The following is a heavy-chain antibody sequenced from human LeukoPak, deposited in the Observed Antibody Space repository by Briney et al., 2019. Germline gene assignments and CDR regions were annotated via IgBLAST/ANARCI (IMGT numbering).Heavy chain of an antibody. CDR3: AKGRIAPDY. J-gene: IGHJ4*02. D-gene: IGHD6-13*01. CDR1: GFTVSSNY. V-gene: IGHV3-23*01. Sequence: GGSLRLSCAASGFTVSSNYMSWVRQAPGKGLEWVSGISGSGGKKYYADSVKGRFTISRDNSKNTVYLQMNSLRGEDTAVYYCAKGRIAPDYWGQGTLVTVSS. CDR2: ISGSGGKK.